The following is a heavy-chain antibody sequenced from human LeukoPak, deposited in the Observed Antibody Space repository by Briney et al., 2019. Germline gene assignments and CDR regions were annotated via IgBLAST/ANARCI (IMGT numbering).Heavy chain of an antibody. Sequence: PETLSLTCTVSGGSISTYYWSWIRQPPGKGLEWIGYISYIGSTKYNPSLKSRVTMSVDKSKNQFSLKLSSVTAADTAMYYCARRHRDCSGDSCFLLDYWGQGTLVTVSS. V-gene: IGHV4-59*08. CDR2: ISYIGST. CDR1: GGSISTYY. J-gene: IGHJ4*02. D-gene: IGHD2-15*01. CDR3: ARRHRDCSGDSCFLLDY.